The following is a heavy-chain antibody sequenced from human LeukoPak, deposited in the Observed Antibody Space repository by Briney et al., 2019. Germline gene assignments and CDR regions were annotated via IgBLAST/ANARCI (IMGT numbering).Heavy chain of an antibody. Sequence: PSETLSLTCAVYGGSLSGYFWTWIRQPPGKGLEWIGEINHSGSTNYNPSLKSRVTISVDTSKNQFSLKLSSVTAADTAVYYCARKGVLDYHCWGQGTLVTVSS. CDR3: ARKGVLDYHC. V-gene: IGHV4-34*01. D-gene: IGHD4-11*01. CDR2: INHSGST. CDR1: GGSLSGYF. J-gene: IGHJ4*02.